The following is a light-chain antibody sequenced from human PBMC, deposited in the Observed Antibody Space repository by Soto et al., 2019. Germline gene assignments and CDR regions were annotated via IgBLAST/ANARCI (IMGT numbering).Light chain of an antibody. CDR3: QQSYSTPPT. V-gene: IGKV1-39*01. Sequence: DIQMTQSPSSLSASVGDRVTITCRASQSISNYLNWYQQRPGKAPNLLIYTASNLQSGVPSRFSGGGSGTDFTLTITSLQPEDFAIYYCQQSYSTPPTFGGGTKVEIK. CDR1: QSISNY. J-gene: IGKJ4*01. CDR2: TAS.